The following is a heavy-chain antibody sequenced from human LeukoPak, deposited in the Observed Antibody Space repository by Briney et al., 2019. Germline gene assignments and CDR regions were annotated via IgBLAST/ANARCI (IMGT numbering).Heavy chain of an antibody. CDR2: ISAYNGNT. CDR3: VRASSPIAAAAPGYFDY. J-gene: IGHJ4*02. D-gene: IGHD6-13*01. CDR1: GYTFTSYG. V-gene: IGHV1-18*01. Sequence: ASVKVSCKASGYTFTSYGISWVRQAPGQGLEWMGWISAYNGNTNYAQKLQGRVTMTTDTSTSTAYMELRSLRSDDTAVYYCVRASSPIAAAAPGYFDYWGQGTLVTVSS.